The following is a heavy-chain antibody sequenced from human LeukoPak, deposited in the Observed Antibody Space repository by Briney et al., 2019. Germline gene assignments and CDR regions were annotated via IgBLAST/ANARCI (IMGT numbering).Heavy chain of an antibody. CDR1: GGSFSGYY. J-gene: IGHJ5*02. Sequence: ASETLSLTCAVYGGSFSGYYWSWIRQPPGKGLEWIGEINHSGSTNYNPSLKSRVTISVDTSKNQFSLKLSSVTAADTAVYYCARAYCSGGSCYSSRGMFDPWGQGTLVTVSS. V-gene: IGHV4-34*01. CDR3: ARAYCSGGSCYSSRGMFDP. CDR2: INHSGST. D-gene: IGHD2-15*01.